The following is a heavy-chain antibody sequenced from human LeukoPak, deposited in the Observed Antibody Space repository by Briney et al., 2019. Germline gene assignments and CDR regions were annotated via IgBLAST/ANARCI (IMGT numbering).Heavy chain of an antibody. CDR2: IGTTDDT. D-gene: IGHD2-15*01. Sequence: GGSLRLSCVASGFHFGSYPMTWVRQSPVKGLEWVSTIGTTDDTYYADSVKGRFTISRDNYKDTLYLQMHSLGAEDTAIYYCAKSRIVDHRGYFDYWGQGTLVTVSS. J-gene: IGHJ4*02. CDR1: GFHFGSYP. CDR3: AKSRIVDHRGYFDY. V-gene: IGHV3-23*01.